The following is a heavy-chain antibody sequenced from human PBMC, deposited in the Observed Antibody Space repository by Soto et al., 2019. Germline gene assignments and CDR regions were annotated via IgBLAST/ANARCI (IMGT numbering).Heavy chain of an antibody. CDR1: GASITRAY. CDR2: IYYIGST. Sequence: QVQLQESGPGLVKPSETLSLTCSVSGASITRAYWNWIRQPPGKGLEWVGYIYYIGSTNYNPSLKSRVTMSLDTSNNQLSLDLRFVTAADTAVYYCARGKNWFDRWGQGTLVTVSS. V-gene: IGHV4-59*08. CDR3: ARGKNWFDR. J-gene: IGHJ5*02.